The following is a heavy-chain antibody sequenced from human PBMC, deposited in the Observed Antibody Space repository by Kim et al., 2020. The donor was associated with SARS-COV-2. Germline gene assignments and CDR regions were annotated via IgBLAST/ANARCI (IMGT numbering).Heavy chain of an antibody. CDR2: ISYDGSNK. CDR3: AKALLRGVNFYYYGMDV. J-gene: IGHJ6*02. D-gene: IGHD3-10*01. Sequence: GGSLRLSCAASGFTFSTYGMHWVRQAPGKGLEWVAVISYDGSNKYYADSLKGRFTISRDNSKNPLYLQMNSLRAEDTAVYYCAKALLRGVNFYYYGMDVWGQGTTVTVSS. CDR1: GFTFSTYG. V-gene: IGHV3-30*18.